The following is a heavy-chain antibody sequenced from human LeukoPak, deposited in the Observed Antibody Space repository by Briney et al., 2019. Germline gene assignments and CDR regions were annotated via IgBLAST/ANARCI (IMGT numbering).Heavy chain of an antibody. J-gene: IGHJ6*03. CDR1: GDSISSGYS. V-gene: IGHV4-61*01. CDR3: ARDAQIRGFWSVPDYYYYMDV. CDR2: IYYSGST. D-gene: IGHD3-3*01. Sequence: PSETLSLTCIVSGDSISSGYSWGWIRQPPGKGLEWIGYIYYSGSTNYNPSLKSRVTISVDTSKNQFSLKLSSATAADTAVYYCARDAQIRGFWSVPDYYYYMDVWGKGTTVTVPS.